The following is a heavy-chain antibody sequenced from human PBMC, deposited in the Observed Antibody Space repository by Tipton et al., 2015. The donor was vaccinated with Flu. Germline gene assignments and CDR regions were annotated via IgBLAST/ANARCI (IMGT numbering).Heavy chain of an antibody. Sequence: QLVQSGAEVKKPGASVQLTCKASGYSFSTYYIHWVRQAPGQGLEWMGSINPSGGSTGYAQQFQGRVTMTRDTSTTTVYMDLSSLKSDDTAVYYCAREGTTRGLGGGFDSWGQGTMVTVSS. CDR2: INPSGGST. D-gene: IGHD1-26*01. CDR3: AREGTTRGLGGGFDS. J-gene: IGHJ3*02. V-gene: IGHV1-46*01. CDR1: GYSFSTYY.